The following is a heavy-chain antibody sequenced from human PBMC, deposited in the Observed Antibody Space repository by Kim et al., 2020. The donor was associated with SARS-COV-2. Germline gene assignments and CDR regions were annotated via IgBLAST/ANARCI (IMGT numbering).Heavy chain of an antibody. V-gene: IGHV5-10-1*01. CDR1: GYSFTSYW. CDR2: IDPSDSYT. J-gene: IGHJ4*02. CDR3: ASSNTTNYDILTGYYDY. Sequence: GESLKISCKGSGYSFTSYWISWVRQMPGKGLEWMGRIDPSDSYTNYSPSFQGHVTISADKSISTAYLQWSSLKASDTAMYYCASSNTTNYDILTGYYDYWGQGTLVTVSS. D-gene: IGHD3-9*01.